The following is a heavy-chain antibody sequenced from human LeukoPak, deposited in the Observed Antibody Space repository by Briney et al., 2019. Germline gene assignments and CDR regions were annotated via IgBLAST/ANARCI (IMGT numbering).Heavy chain of an antibody. D-gene: IGHD6-19*01. CDR1: GDSLSSHY. J-gene: IGHJ4*02. Sequence: LETLSLTCTVSGDSLSSHYWSRIRQPPGKGLEWIGYIYGSGSTHYDPSLRSRVTVSEDTSKNQFSLKLTSVTAADTAVYYCARNVGWYSHDSWGQGTLVTVSS. CDR2: IYGSGST. CDR3: ARNVGWYSHDS. V-gene: IGHV4-59*08.